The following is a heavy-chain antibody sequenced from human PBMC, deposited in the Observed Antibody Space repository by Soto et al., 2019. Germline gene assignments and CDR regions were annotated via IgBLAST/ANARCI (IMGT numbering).Heavy chain of an antibody. CDR1: GGYFSGYC. D-gene: IGHD2-8*02. Sequence: SETQSLTSAVYGGYFSGYCWTWIRQPPGTGLEWIGEINHSGSTNYNPSLKSRVTISVDTSKNQFSLKLTSVTAADTAVYYCARDKITGLFDYWGQGTLVTVSS. CDR3: ARDKITGLFDY. V-gene: IGHV4-34*01. J-gene: IGHJ4*02. CDR2: INHSGST.